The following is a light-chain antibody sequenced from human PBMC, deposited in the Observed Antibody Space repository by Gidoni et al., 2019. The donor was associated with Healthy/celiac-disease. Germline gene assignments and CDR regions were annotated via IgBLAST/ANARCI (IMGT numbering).Light chain of an antibody. CDR2: KAS. CDR1: QSISSW. V-gene: IGKV1-5*03. Sequence: DIQMIQSPSTLSASVGDRFTITCRASQSISSWLAWYQQKPGKAPKLLIYKASSLESGVPSRFSGSGSGTEFTLTISSLQPDDFATYYCQQYNSYSITFGGGTKVEIK. J-gene: IGKJ4*01. CDR3: QQYNSYSIT.